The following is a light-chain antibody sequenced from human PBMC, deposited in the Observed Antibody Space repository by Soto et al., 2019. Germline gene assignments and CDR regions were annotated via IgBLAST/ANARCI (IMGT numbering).Light chain of an antibody. CDR3: QQYENSPIT. J-gene: IGKJ5*01. CDR1: QGISSW. V-gene: IGKV1-12*01. CDR2: AAS. Sequence: DIQMTQSPSSVSASVGDRVTISCRASQGISSWLAWYQQKPGKAPKPLIYAASSLQSWVPDRVSGTVSETDFTLTINRLEPEDFAVYYCQQYENSPITFGQGTRLEI.